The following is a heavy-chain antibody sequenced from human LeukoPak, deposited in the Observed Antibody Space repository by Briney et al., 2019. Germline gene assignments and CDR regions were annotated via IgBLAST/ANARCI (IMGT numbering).Heavy chain of an antibody. CDR2: IKQDGSET. J-gene: IGHJ4*02. CDR1: GFTFNNYW. Sequence: GGSLRLSCAASGFTFNNYWMSWVCQAPGKGLEWVANIKQDGSETYYLDSVKGRFTISRDNTKNLLFLETNNLRGDDTAIYYCVRESRPGGAMGLYHNLDYWGQGTLVAVSS. CDR3: VRESRPGGAMGLYHNLDY. V-gene: IGHV3-7*01. D-gene: IGHD1-1*01.